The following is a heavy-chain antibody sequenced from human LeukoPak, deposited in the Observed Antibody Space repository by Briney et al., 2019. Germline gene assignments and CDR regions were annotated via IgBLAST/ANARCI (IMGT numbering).Heavy chain of an antibody. D-gene: IGHD5-12*01. CDR1: EFSVGSNY. V-gene: IGHV3-66*01. Sequence: WGSLRLSCAASEFSVGSNYMTWVRQAPGKGLEWVSLIYSGGSTYYADSVKGRFTISRDNSKNTLYLQMNSLRAEDTAVYYCARGPSGYPNTGGQGTLVTVSS. CDR3: ARGPSGYPNT. CDR2: IYSGGST. J-gene: IGHJ4*02.